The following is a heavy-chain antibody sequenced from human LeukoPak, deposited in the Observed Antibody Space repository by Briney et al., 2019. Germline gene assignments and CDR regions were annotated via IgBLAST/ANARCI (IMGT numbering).Heavy chain of an antibody. CDR1: GFSFSSYW. J-gene: IGHJ4*02. CDR3: ARALRQHPYLFDY. V-gene: IGHV3-7*04. Sequence: GGSLRLSCAASGFSFSSYWMSWVRQAPGKGLEWVANIKEDGSEKYYVDSVRGRFTISRDNGKNSLYLQMNNLRAEDTAVYYCARALRQHPYLFDYWGQGTLVTVSS. D-gene: IGHD6-13*01. CDR2: IKEDGSEK.